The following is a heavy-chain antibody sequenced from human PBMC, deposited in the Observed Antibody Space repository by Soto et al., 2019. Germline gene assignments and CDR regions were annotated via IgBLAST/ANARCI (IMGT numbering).Heavy chain of an antibody. J-gene: IGHJ6*02. Sequence: ASVKVSCKASGYTFTGYYMHWVRQAPGQGLEWMGWINPNSGGTNYAQKFQGWVTMTRDTSISTAYMELSRLRSDDTAVYYCARSQGASTSYGMDVWGQGTTVTVSS. V-gene: IGHV1-2*04. CDR1: GYTFTGYY. CDR2: INPNSGGT. D-gene: IGHD2-2*01. CDR3: ARSQGASTSYGMDV.